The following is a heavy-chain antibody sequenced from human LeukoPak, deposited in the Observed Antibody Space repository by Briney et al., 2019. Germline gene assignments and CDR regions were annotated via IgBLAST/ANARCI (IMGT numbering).Heavy chain of an antibody. D-gene: IGHD4-17*01. CDR1: GGSFSGYY. V-gene: IGHV4-34*01. CDR3: ASRTTVTTIRY. CDR2: INHSGST. Sequence: MTSETLSLTCAVYGGSFSGYYWSWIRQPPGKGLEWIGEINHSGSTNYNPSLKSRVTISVDTSKNQFSLKLSSVTAADTAVYYCASRTTVTTIRYWGQGTLVTVSS. J-gene: IGHJ4*02.